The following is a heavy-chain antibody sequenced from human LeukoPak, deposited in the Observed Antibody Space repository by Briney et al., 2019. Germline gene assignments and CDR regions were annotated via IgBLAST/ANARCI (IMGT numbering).Heavy chain of an antibody. CDR2: IYYRGTT. J-gene: IGHJ4*02. D-gene: IGHD3-16*01. CDR1: GGSINTGDYY. CDR3: ARHGGTYSPNYYFDY. Sequence: PSQTLSLTCTVSGGSINTGDYYWSWIRQPPGMGLEWIGYIYYRGTTYYNPSLKSRVTISVDTSKNQFSLKLSSVTAADTAVYYCARHGGTYSPNYYFDYWGQGTLVTVSS. V-gene: IGHV4-30-4*01.